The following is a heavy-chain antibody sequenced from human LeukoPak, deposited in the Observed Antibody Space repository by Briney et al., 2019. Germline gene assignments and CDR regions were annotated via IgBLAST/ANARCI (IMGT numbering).Heavy chain of an antibody. V-gene: IGHV3-21*01. J-gene: IGHJ4*02. CDR2: ISSSSSYI. CDR1: GFTFSSYS. D-gene: IGHD6-13*01. Sequence: PGGSLRLSCAASGFTFSSYSMNWVRQAPGKGLEWVSSISSSSSYIYYADSVKSRFTISRDNAKNSLYLQMNSLRAEDTAVYYCARSPINSSSRRGGYWGQGTLVTVSS. CDR3: ARSPINSSSRRGGY.